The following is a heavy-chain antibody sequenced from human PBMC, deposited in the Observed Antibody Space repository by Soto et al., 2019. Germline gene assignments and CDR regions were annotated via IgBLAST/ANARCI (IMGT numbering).Heavy chain of an antibody. J-gene: IGHJ4*02. CDR2: ISSSSSYI. Sequence: GXSLRLSCAASGFTLSSYSMNWVRQAPVNGLEWVSSISSSSSYIYYADSVKGRFTISRDNAKNSLYLQMNSLRAEDTAVYYCARDYYDSSGYLAFLDYWGQGTLVTVSS. CDR1: GFTLSSYS. CDR3: ARDYYDSSGYLAFLDY. V-gene: IGHV3-21*01. D-gene: IGHD3-22*01.